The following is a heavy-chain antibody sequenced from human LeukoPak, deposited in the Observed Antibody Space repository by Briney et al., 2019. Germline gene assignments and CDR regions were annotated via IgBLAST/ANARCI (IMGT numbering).Heavy chain of an antibody. CDR1: GFTFNNYV. J-gene: IGHJ4*02. CDR3: TRDPIMGVPDYFDY. Sequence: GGSLRLSCAASGFTFNNYVMHWVRQAPGKGLEWVAVMSIDGNIKLYADSVRGRFTISGDNSRNTLYLQLNSLRAEDTAVYYCTRDPIMGVPDYFDYWGQGTLVAVSS. D-gene: IGHD1-26*01. V-gene: IGHV3-30*04. CDR2: MSIDGNIK.